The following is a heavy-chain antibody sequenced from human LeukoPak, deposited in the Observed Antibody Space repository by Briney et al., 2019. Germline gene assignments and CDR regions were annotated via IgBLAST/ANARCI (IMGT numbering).Heavy chain of an antibody. CDR3: ARTYDYGDYGLDAFDI. D-gene: IGHD4-17*01. V-gene: IGHV1-69*05. CDR2: IIPIFGTV. J-gene: IGHJ3*02. CDR1: GGTFSSYA. Sequence: SVKVSCKASGGTFSSYAISWVRQAPGQGLEWMGGIIPIFGTVNYAQKLQGRVTMTTDTSTSTAYMELRSLRSDDTAVYYCARTYDYGDYGLDAFDIWGQGTMVTVSS.